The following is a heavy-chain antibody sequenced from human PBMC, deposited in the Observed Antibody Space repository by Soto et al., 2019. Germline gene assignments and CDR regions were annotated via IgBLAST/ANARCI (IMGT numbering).Heavy chain of an antibody. J-gene: IGHJ4*02. CDR3: ARVRETAGKRYFDY. Sequence: SETLSLTCTVSGGSMIAYYWNWMRQPPGKGLQWIGYTYYSGSTTYNPSLKSRVTISVDSSKNQFSLKLDSVTPADTAVYYCARVRETAGKRYFDYWGPGTLVTVSS. D-gene: IGHD6-13*01. V-gene: IGHV4-59*01. CDR2: TYYSGST. CDR1: GGSMIAYY.